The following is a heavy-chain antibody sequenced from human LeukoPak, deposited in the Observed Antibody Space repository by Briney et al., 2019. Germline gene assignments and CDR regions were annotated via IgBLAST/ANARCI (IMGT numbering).Heavy chain of an antibody. J-gene: IGHJ1*01. CDR1: GVSISTYY. Sequence: PSETLSLTCAVSGVSISTYYWGWIRQPPGKGLEWIGYMYYSGSTKYNPSLKSRVTISVDTSKNQFSLKLTSVTAADTAVYYCARAIRENYGHFQDWGQGTLVTVSS. CDR2: MYYSGST. V-gene: IGHV4-59*01. CDR3: ARAIRENYGHFQD. D-gene: IGHD1-7*01.